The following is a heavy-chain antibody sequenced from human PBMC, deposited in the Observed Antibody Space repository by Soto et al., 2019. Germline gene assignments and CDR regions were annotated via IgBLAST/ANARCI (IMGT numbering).Heavy chain of an antibody. D-gene: IGHD1-1*01. CDR3: ARTTFRVHPYYFDF. CDR1: GYTFTDYY. Sequence: QVQLVQSGAEVKKPVDSVKVSCKASGYTFTDYYIHWVRQAPGQGLQWMGRINPNTYATDYAQKLQGSVTLTRDTSNSTVYMDLSSLKSDDTAVYYCARTTFRVHPYYFDFWGQGTLVTVSS. V-gene: IGHV1-2*06. CDR2: INPNTYAT. J-gene: IGHJ4*02.